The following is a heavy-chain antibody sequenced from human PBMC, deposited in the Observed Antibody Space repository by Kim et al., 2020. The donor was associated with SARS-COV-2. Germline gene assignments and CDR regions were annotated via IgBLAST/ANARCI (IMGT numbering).Heavy chain of an antibody. Sequence: GGSLRLSCAASGFTFSSYAMGWVRQAPGKGLEWVSAISGSGGSTYYADSVKGRFTISRDNSKNTLYLQMNSLRAEDTAVYYCAKGERITMIVVVSVFDYWGQGTLVTVSS. CDR2: ISGSGGST. D-gene: IGHD3-22*01. J-gene: IGHJ4*02. CDR1: GFTFSSYA. V-gene: IGHV3-23*01. CDR3: AKGERITMIVVVSVFDY.